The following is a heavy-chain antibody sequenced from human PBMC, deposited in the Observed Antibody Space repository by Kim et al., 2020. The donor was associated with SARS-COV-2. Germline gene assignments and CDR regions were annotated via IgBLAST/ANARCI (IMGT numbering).Heavy chain of an antibody. D-gene: IGHD1-26*01. CDR2: IYYSGST. Sequence: SETLSLTCTVSGGSISSSSYYWGWIRQPPGKGLEWIGSIYYSGSTYYNPSLKSRVTISVDTSKNQFSLKLSSVTAADTAVYYCARGLGATTFYYWGQGTLVTVSS. CDR3: ARGLGATTFYY. V-gene: IGHV4-39*07. CDR1: GGSISSSSYY. J-gene: IGHJ4*02.